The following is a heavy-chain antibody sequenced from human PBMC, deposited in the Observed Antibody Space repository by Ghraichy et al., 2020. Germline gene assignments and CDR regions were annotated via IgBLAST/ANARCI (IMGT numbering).Heavy chain of an antibody. CDR2: INPRVGST. V-gene: IGHV1-46*01. Sequence: EIINPRVGSTSNPQKFQGRVTMTRDTSTSTVYMDLSSLRSEDKAGYYCERDTTPSYYDSSGPSYDYWGQGTLVTVSS. J-gene: IGHJ4*02. CDR3: ERDTTPSYYDSSGPSYDY. D-gene: IGHD3-22*01.